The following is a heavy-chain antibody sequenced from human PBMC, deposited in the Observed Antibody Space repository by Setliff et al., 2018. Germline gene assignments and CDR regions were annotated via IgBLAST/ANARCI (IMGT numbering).Heavy chain of an antibody. CDR2: ISTYNGNT. V-gene: IGHV1-18*04. J-gene: IGHJ5*02. CDR1: GYMFKSHG. CDR3: AGTDAYCAGDCSNS. Sequence: ASVKVSCKASGYMFKSHGINWMRQAPGQGFEWMGWISTYNGNTKSAQKFQGRFTMNTDTSTSTAYMELRSLRYDDTAVYYCAGTDAYCAGDCSNSWGQGTLVTVSS. D-gene: IGHD2-21*02.